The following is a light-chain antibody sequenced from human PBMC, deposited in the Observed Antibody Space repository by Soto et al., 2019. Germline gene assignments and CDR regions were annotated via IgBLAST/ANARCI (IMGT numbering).Light chain of an antibody. J-gene: IGKJ1*01. CDR3: QQYYRWPQT. V-gene: IGKV3-15*01. Sequence: EIVMTQTPATLSVSPGERDTLSCRASQSLSFNLAWYQQKPGQAPRLLIYAASTRATGIPARFSGSGSGTEFTLTISSLQSEDFAVYYCQQYYRWPQTFGQGTNVEIK. CDR2: AAS. CDR1: QSLSFN.